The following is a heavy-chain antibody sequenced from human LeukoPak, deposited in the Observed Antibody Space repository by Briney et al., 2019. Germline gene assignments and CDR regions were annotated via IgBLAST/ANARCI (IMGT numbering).Heavy chain of an antibody. Sequence: PSETLSLTCTVSGGSISSSSYYWGWIRQPPGKGLEWIGSIYYSGSTYYNPSLKSRVTISVDTSKNQFSLKLSSVTAADTAVYYCATRRATDAAWGQGTLVTVSS. J-gene: IGHJ5*02. CDR2: IYYSGST. V-gene: IGHV4-39*01. CDR3: ATRRATDAA. CDR1: GGSISSSSYY.